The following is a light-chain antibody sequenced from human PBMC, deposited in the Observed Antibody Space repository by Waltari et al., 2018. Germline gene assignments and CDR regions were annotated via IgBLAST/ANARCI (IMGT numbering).Light chain of an antibody. CDR2: KAS. J-gene: IGKJ1*01. Sequence: DVQMTQYPSTLSASVGDRVTITCRASQSISTWLAWYQQKAGKAPKVLIYKASSLESGVPSRFSGSGYGTEFTLTISSLQPDDFATYYCQQYNSVLWTFGQGTKVEIK. V-gene: IGKV1-5*03. CDR3: QQYNSVLWT. CDR1: QSISTW.